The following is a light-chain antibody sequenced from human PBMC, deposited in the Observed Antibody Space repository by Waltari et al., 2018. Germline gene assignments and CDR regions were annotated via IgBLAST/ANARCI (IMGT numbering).Light chain of an antibody. Sequence: SYELTQAPSVSVAPGKTATITCGGNKVGSKSVHWFKQKTGQAPVLVIYYDSDRPSGIPERFSGSNTENTATLTISRVEAGDEADYYCQVWDSGRDQVVCGGGTKLAVL. CDR1: KVGSKS. CDR2: YDS. CDR3: QVWDSGRDQVV. J-gene: IGLJ2*01. V-gene: IGLV3-21*01.